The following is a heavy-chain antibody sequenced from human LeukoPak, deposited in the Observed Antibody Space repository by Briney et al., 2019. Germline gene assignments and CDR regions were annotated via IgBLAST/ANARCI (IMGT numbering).Heavy chain of an antibody. CDR2: INPNSGGT. D-gene: IGHD3-9*01. V-gene: IGHV1-2*02. Sequence: ASVKVSCKASGYTFTSYYMHWVRQAPRQGLEWMGWINPNSGGTNYAQKFQGRVTMTRDTSITTDYMEMSRLRSDDTALYYCARSPHILTGENFDYWGQGTLVTVSS. J-gene: IGHJ4*02. CDR1: GYTFTSYY. CDR3: ARSPHILTGENFDY.